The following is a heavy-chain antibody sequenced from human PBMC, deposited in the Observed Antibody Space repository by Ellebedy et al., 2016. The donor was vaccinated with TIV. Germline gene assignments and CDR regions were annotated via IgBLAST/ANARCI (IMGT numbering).Heavy chain of an antibody. J-gene: IGHJ4*02. Sequence: GESLKISCAASGFTFSRFWMTWVRQAPGKGLEWVANINEDGSEKYYADSVRGRFTISRYIAKKSVYLQMNSLSVEDTALYYCARVSLFLTGYHMGAFDRWGQGAPVTVSP. V-gene: IGHV3-7*01. CDR2: INEDGSEK. D-gene: IGHD3-9*01. CDR1: GFTFSRFW. CDR3: ARVSLFLTGYHMGAFDR.